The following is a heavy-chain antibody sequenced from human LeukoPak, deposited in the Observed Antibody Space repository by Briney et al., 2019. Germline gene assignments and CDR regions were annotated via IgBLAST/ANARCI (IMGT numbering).Heavy chain of an antibody. CDR2: ISYDGSNK. J-gene: IGHJ4*02. D-gene: IGHD1-26*01. Sequence: GGSLRLSCAASGFTFSCCAVQWVRQAPGKGLEWVAVISYDGSNKFYEDSVKGRFTLSRDNTKNTLYLQMNSLRAEDTAVYYCARDYSGNYYKGFDFWGQGTLVTVSS. V-gene: IGHV3-30-3*01. CDR3: ARDYSGNYYKGFDF. CDR1: GFTFSCCA.